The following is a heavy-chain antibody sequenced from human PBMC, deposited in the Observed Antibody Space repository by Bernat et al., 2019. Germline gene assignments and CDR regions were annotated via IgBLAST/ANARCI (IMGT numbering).Heavy chain of an antibody. J-gene: IGHJ4*02. CDR2: ISYDGSNK. Sequence: QVQLVESGGGVVQPGRSLRLSCAASGFTFSSYAMHWVRQAPGKGLEWVAVISYDGSNKCYADSVKGRFIISRDNSKNTLYLQMNSLRAEDTAVYYCASGVLLWFREPGYWGQGTLVTVSS. CDR3: ASGVLLWFREPGY. D-gene: IGHD3-10*01. V-gene: IGHV3-30*01. CDR1: GFTFSSYA.